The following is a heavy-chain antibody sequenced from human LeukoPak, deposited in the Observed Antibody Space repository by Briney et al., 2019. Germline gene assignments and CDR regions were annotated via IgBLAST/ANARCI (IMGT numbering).Heavy chain of an antibody. V-gene: IGHV3-21*01. CDR3: ARSNTMTSNYYYGMDV. D-gene: IGHD4-11*01. J-gene: IGHJ6*02. CDR1: GFTFRSYS. Sequence: GGSLRLSCAASGFTFRSYSMNWVRQAPGKGLEWVSSISSSSSHIHYADSVKGRFTISRDNAKNSLYLQMNSLRAEDTAVYYCARSNTMTSNYYYGMDVWGQGTTVTVSS. CDR2: ISSSSSHI.